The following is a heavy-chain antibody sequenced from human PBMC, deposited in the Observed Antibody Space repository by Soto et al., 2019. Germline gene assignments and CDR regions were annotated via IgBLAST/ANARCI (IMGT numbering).Heavy chain of an antibody. CDR2: ISYDGSKR. CDR3: ARDNNYYGLDV. Sequence: QVQLVESGGGVVQPGRSLRLSCAASGFTFSSFAMHWVRQAPGKGLEWVAVISYDGSKRYYADSVKGRFTISRDNSKNTLYLQMNSLRAEDTAVYHWARDNNYYGLDVWGQGTTVTVSS. CDR1: GFTFSSFA. V-gene: IGHV3-30-3*01. J-gene: IGHJ6*02.